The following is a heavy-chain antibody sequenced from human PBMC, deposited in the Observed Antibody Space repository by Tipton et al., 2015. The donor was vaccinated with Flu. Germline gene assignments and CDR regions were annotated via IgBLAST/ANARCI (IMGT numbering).Heavy chain of an antibody. CDR2: IWYDGSKK. D-gene: IGHD3-10*01. CDR3: ARPVRDGITLVRETQGRGWFDP. Sequence: SLRLSCAASGFTFSIFGMHWVRQAPGKGLEWVAFIWYDGSKKYYGDTVQGRFTISRDDSTNTVYLQMNNLRAEDTAVYYCARPVRDGITLVRETQGRGWFDPWGQGTLVTVSS. CDR1: GFTFSIFG. J-gene: IGHJ5*02. V-gene: IGHV3-33*01.